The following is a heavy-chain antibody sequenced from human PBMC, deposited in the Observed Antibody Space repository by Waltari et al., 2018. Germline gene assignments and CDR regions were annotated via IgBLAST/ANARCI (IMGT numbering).Heavy chain of an antibody. CDR2: IYPGDSDT. Sequence: AEVKKPGASVKVSCKASGYTFTSYWIGWVRQMPGKGLEWMGIIYPGDSDTRYSPSFQGQVTISADKSISTAYLQWSSLKASDTAMYYCARHFLGSSTSSWFDPWGQGTLVIVSS. CDR3: ARHFLGSSTSSWFDP. J-gene: IGHJ5*02. CDR1: GYTFTSYW. D-gene: IGHD2-2*01. V-gene: IGHV5-51*01.